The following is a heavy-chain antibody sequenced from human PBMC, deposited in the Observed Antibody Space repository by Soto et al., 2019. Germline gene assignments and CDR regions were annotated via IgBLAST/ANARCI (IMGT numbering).Heavy chain of an antibody. D-gene: IGHD3-3*01. CDR2: INAGNGNT. CDR3: ARGGLTIFGVGDYYYYGMDV. CDR1: GYTFTSYA. Sequence: GASVKVSCKASGYTFTSYAIHWVRQAPGQRLEWMGWINAGNGNTKYSQKFQGRVTITRDTSASTAYMELSSLRSEDTAVYYCARGGLTIFGVGDYYYYGMDVWGQGTTVTVSS. J-gene: IGHJ6*02. V-gene: IGHV1-3*01.